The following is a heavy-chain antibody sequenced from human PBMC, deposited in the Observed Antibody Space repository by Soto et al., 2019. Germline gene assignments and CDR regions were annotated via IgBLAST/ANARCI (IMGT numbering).Heavy chain of an antibody. J-gene: IGHJ3*02. CDR2: IKQDGSEK. D-gene: IGHD6-6*01. CDR3: ARDALDYSRSSLTKTAFDI. Sequence: GGSLRLSCAASGFTLRSYWMSWVRQAPGKGLEGVANIKQDGSEKYYVDSVKGRFTISRDNAKNSLYLQMNSLRAADTAVYYCARDALDYSRSSLTKTAFDIWGPGTMVTVSS. V-gene: IGHV3-7*01. CDR1: GFTLRSYW.